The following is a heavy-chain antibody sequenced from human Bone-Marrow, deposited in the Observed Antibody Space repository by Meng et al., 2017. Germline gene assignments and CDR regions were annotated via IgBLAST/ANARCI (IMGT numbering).Heavy chain of an antibody. V-gene: IGHV3-23*01. J-gene: IGHJ4*02. D-gene: IGHD3-10*01. CDR1: GFTFSSYG. Sequence: GGSLRLSCAASGFTFSSYGMSWVRQAPGKGLEWVSDFSASGGSKYYADSVKGRFTISRDNSKNTLFLQMNNQRVEDTAVYYCAREGMVRGVIRTPFDYWGQGTLVTVSS. CDR2: FSASGGSK. CDR3: AREGMVRGVIRTPFDY.